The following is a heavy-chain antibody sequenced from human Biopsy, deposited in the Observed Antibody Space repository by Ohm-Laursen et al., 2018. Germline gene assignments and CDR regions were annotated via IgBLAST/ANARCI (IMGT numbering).Heavy chain of an antibody. CDR2: IYYSGST. CDR3: ARATNSTGWPYYYFYGMDV. V-gene: IGHV4-59*01. J-gene: IGHJ6*02. CDR1: GGSISSDY. Sequence: SETLSLTCTVSGGSISSDYWSWIWQTPGKGLEWIGYIYYSGSTNYNPSLKSRVTISVDTSKNQLSLRLNSVTAADTAVYYCARATNSTGWPYYYFYGMDVWGQGTTVTVSS. D-gene: IGHD2/OR15-2a*01.